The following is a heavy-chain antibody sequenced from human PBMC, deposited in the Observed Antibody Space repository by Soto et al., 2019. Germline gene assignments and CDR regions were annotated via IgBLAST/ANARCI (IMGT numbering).Heavy chain of an antibody. D-gene: IGHD6-19*01. CDR2: IYDSGTT. CDR3: ASTIAVSNPGFDP. Sequence: SETLSLTCTVSGGSISSGGYYWTWLRQHPGKGLEWIGYIYDSGTTYYTPSLKSRGTISVDTSNNQFSLRLTSVTTADTAVYYCASTIAVSNPGFDPWGQGTLVTV. CDR1: GGSISSGGYY. J-gene: IGHJ5*02. V-gene: IGHV4-31*03.